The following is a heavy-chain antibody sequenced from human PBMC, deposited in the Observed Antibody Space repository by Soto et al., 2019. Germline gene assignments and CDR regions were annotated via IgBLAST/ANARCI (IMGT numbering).Heavy chain of an antibody. J-gene: IGHJ6*02. D-gene: IGHD3-3*01. V-gene: IGHV1-18*04. CDR1: GYTFSSYG. Sequence: ASVKVSCKAFGYTFSSYGINWVRQASGQGLEWMGWISAYNGTRNYAQKLQGRVTITTDTYTSTAYRELRMLRADDSAVYYCASRTMFVPHYYYYGMDVWGQGTTDTASS. CDR3: ASRTMFVPHYYYYGMDV. CDR2: ISAYNGTR.